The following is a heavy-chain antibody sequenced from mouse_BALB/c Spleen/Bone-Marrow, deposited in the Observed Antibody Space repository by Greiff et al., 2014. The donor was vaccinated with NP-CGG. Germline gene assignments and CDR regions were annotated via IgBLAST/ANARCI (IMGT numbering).Heavy chain of an antibody. CDR2: ISGYYGDA. CDR1: GYTFTDHA. J-gene: IGHJ4*01. Sequence: QVKLQQSGAKLVRPGVSVKISCRGSGYTFTDHAIHWVKRSHAKSLEWIGVISGYYGDAIYNQKFKGKATMTVDKSSSTAYMELARLTSEDSAIYYCARSGKLRNAMDYWGQGTSVTVSS. V-gene: IGHV1S137*01. D-gene: IGHD2-12*01. CDR3: ARSGKLRNAMDY.